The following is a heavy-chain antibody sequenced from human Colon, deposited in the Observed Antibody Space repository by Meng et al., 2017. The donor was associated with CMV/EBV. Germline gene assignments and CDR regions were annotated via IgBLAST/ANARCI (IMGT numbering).Heavy chain of an antibody. CDR2: IYYSGST. CDR3: VAVGRFLDY. J-gene: IGHJ4*02. CDR1: GGSISSYY. D-gene: IGHD3-3*01. Sequence: SQTLSLTCTVSGGSISSYYWSWIRQPPGKGLEWIGYIYYSGSTNYNPSLKSRVTISIDSSKSQFSLNLTSVTAADTAVYYCVAVGRFLDYWGQGTLVTVSS. V-gene: IGHV4-59*01.